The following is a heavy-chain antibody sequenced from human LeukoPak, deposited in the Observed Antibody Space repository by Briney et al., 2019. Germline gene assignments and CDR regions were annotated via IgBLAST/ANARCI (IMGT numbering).Heavy chain of an antibody. V-gene: IGHV4-39*07. CDR2: IYYSVST. CDR3: ARGSSWYRDYYYYMDV. CDR1: GGSISSSSYY. D-gene: IGHD6-13*01. J-gene: IGHJ6*03. Sequence: SETLSLTCTVSGGSISSSSYYWGWIRQPPGKGLEWIGSIYYSVSTYYNPSLKSRVTISVDTSKNQFSLKLSSVTAADTAVYYCARGSSWYRDYYYYMDVWGKGTTVTISS.